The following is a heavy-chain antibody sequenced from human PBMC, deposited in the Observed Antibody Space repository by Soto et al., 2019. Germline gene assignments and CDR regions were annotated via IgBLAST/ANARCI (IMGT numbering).Heavy chain of an antibody. CDR3: ARERIRDDSNTFDALDV. CDR2: IIPLVHII. CDR1: GGFYSIKT. Sequence: QVQLVQSGAEVKKPGSSVKVSCKASGGFYSIKTISWVRQAPGQGLEWMGRIIPLVHIINNAQKFQGRVPISADKSTSRACTELSSVKSDGTAIDFCARERIRDDSNTFDALDVWGQGTMVTVSS. V-gene: IGHV1-69*04. D-gene: IGHD3-22*01. J-gene: IGHJ3*01.